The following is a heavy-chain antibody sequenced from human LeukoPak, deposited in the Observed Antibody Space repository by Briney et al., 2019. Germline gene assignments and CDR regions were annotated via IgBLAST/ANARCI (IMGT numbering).Heavy chain of an antibody. CDR3: TENT. CDR1: GFIFNNSG. J-gene: IGHJ4*02. CDR2: ISASGLTA. Sequence: PGGPLRLSCAASGFIFNNSGMGWVRQAPGRGLEWVSAISASGLTAYYGDSVKGRFTIFRDNAKNTLYLHMSSLRGEDTAIYYCTENTWGRGTRVTVSS. V-gene: IGHV3-23*01.